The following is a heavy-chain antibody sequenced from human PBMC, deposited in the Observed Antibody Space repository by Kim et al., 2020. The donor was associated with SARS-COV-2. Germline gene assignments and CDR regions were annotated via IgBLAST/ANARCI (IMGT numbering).Heavy chain of an antibody. V-gene: IGHV1-69*13. D-gene: IGHD6-13*01. CDR2: IIPIFGTA. J-gene: IGHJ2*01. CDR1: GGTFSSYA. CDR3: ARGGWQQLVLGWYFDL. Sequence: SVKVSCKASGGTFSSYAISWVRQAPGQGLEWMGGIIPIFGTANYAQKFQGRVTITADESTSTAYMELSSLRSEDTAVYDCARGGWQQLVLGWYFDLWGRGTLVTVSS.